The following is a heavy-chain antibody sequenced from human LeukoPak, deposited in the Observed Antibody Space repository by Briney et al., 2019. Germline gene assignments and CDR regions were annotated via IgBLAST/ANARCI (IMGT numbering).Heavy chain of an antibody. Sequence: PSETLSLTCTVSGGSISSYYWSWIRQPPGKGLEWIGYIYYSGSTNYNPSLKSRVTISVDTSKNQFSLKLSSVTAADTAVYYCAGSQVTRTRNYWYFDLWGRGTLVTVSS. D-gene: IGHD2-21*02. CDR2: IYYSGST. CDR3: AGSQVTRTRNYWYFDL. J-gene: IGHJ2*01. CDR1: GGSISSYY. V-gene: IGHV4-59*01.